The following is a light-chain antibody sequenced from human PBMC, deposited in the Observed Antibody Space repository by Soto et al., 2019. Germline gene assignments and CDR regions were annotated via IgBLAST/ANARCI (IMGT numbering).Light chain of an antibody. Sequence: IQLTQSPSSLSASVGDRVTITCQASRGISSYLAWYQQKPGKAPKLLVYSASTLQSGVPSRFSGSGSGTDFTLTISSLQPEDSATYFCQQLNSYPQTFGQGTRLEIK. J-gene: IGKJ5*01. CDR2: SAS. V-gene: IGKV1-9*01. CDR3: QQLNSYPQT. CDR1: RGISSY.